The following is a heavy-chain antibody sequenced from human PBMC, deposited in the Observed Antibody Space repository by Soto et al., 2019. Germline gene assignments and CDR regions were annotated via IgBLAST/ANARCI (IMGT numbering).Heavy chain of an antibody. CDR3: ARDREARGSGSFVPYDY. CDR1: GYNFSTYG. V-gene: IGHV1-18*01. Sequence: QVHLVQSAPEVKRPGASLRVSCKTSGYNFSTYGVSWVRQAYGQGLEWIGWTAIGKKKPAQAFQGRVALTTDTSTATASLERRDLRSDDTAVYYCARDREARGSGSFVPYDYWGQGTLVTVSS. D-gene: IGHD3-22*01. CDR2: TAIGKK. J-gene: IGHJ4*02.